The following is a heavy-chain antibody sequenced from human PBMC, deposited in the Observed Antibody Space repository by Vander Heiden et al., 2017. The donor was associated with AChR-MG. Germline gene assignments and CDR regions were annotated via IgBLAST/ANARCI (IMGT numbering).Heavy chain of an antibody. CDR1: GFTFSSYW. Sequence: VQLVESGGGLVQPGGSLRLSCPVSGFTFSSYWMSWVHQAPGKGLEWVANIKQDGSEKYYVDSVKGRFTISRDNAKNSLYLQMNSLRAEDTAVYYCARDREGSSCQDYWGQGTLVTVSS. CDR2: IKQDGSEK. D-gene: IGHD6-13*01. V-gene: IGHV3-7*03. J-gene: IGHJ4*02. CDR3: ARDREGSSCQDY.